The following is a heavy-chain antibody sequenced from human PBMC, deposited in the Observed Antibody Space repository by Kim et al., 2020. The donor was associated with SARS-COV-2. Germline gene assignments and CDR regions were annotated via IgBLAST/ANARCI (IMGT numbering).Heavy chain of an antibody. CDR1: GFSFSSYS. J-gene: IGHJ6*02. CDR2: ITSGSSYI. CDR3: AKDLLDTNTRYIGRDFYYGMDV. D-gene: IGHD1-26*01. V-gene: IGHV3-21*01. Sequence: GGSLRLSCAASGFSFSSYSMTWVRQAPGKGLEWVSAITSGSSYIYYADSVRGRFTISRDNAKNSLYLQMNSLRGEDTAVYYCAKDLLDTNTRYIGRDFYYGMDVWGLGTTVTVSS.